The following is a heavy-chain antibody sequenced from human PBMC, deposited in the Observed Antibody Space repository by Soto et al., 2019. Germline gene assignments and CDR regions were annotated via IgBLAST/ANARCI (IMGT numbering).Heavy chain of an antibody. V-gene: IGHV1-69*02. CDR2: IIPILGIA. D-gene: IGHD3-16*01. Sequence: QVQLVQSGAEVKKPGSSVKVSCKASGGTFSSYTISWVRQAPGQGLEWMGRIIPILGIANYAQKFQGRVTITAEKSTSTAYMELSSLRSEDTAVYYCASWGQDAFDIWGQGTMVTVSS. CDR1: GGTFSSYT. J-gene: IGHJ3*02. CDR3: ASWGQDAFDI.